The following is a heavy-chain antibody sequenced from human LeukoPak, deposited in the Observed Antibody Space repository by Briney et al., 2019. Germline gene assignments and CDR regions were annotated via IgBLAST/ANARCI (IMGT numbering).Heavy chain of an antibody. J-gene: IGHJ3*02. CDR2: IWYDGSNK. CDR3: AREGSYGAFDI. D-gene: IGHD1-26*01. CDR1: GFTFSSYG. V-gene: IGHV3-33*08. Sequence: GGSLRLSCAASGFTFSSYGMHWVRQAPGKGLEWVAVIWYDGSNKYYADSVKGRFTISRDNSKNTLYLQMNSLRAEDTAVYYCAREGSYGAFDIWGQGTMVTVSS.